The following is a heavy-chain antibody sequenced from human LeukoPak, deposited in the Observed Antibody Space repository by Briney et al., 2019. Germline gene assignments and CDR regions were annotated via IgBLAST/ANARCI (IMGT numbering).Heavy chain of an antibody. D-gene: IGHD3-22*01. CDR3: ASSRGSYYDSSGKGYFDY. CDR2: VDHTGST. J-gene: IGHJ4*02. Sequence: SETLSLTCSVSDDSITMYYWTWIRQPPGKGLEWIGYVDHTGSTNFNPSLNGRVSISRDTSKNQFSLKLSSVTAADTAVYYCASSRGSYYDSSGKGYFDYWGQGTLVTVSS. CDR1: DDSITMYY. V-gene: IGHV4-59*01.